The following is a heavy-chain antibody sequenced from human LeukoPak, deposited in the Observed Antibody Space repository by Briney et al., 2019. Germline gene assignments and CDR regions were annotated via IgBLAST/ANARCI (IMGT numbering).Heavy chain of an antibody. J-gene: IGHJ6*03. Sequence: GGSLRLSCAASGFTFSSYAMSWVRQAPGKGLEWVSAISGSGGGTYYADSVKGRFTISRDNYKNTLYLQMNSLRAENTALYYCAKDTWQFAPDYYYYMDVWGKGTTVTVSS. D-gene: IGHD2-21*01. CDR3: AKDTWQFAPDYYYYMDV. CDR2: ISGSGGGT. V-gene: IGHV3-23*01. CDR1: GFTFSSYA.